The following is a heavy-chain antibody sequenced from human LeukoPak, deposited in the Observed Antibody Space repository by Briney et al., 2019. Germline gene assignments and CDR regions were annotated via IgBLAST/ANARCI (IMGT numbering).Heavy chain of an antibody. J-gene: IGHJ5*02. CDR1: GYTFTGYY. CDR3: ARDSGADYHDSSGNTP. CDR2: ISAYNGNT. V-gene: IGHV1-18*04. Sequence: ASVKVSCKASGYTFTGYYMHWVRQAPGQGLEWMGWISAYNGNTNYAQKLQGRVTMTTDTSTSTAYMELRSLRSDDTAVYYCARDSGADYHDSSGNTPWGQGTLVTVSS. D-gene: IGHD3-22*01.